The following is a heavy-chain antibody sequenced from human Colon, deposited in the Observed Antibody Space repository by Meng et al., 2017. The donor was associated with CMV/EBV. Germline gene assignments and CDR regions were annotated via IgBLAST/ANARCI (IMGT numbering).Heavy chain of an antibody. D-gene: IGHD2-15*01. CDR3: AREGYPGGSEFGP. J-gene: IGHJ5*02. V-gene: IGHV4-39*07. Sequence: SETLSLTCTVSGGSISSSSYYWGWIRQPPGRGLEWIGSIYFRGSTYYNPSLKSRVAMSLDTSKSQFSLNLTSMTAADTAIYYCAREGYPGGSEFGPWGQGTLVTVSS. CDR1: GGSISSSSYY. CDR2: IYFRGST.